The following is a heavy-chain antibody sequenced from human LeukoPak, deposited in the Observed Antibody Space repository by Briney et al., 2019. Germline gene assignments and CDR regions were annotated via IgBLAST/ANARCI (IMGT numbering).Heavy chain of an antibody. V-gene: IGHV3-21*01. J-gene: IGHJ4*02. CDR2: ISSSSSYI. CDR3: AREGVVPAASNDY. Sequence: SLRLSCAASGFTFSSYSMNWVRQAPGKGLEWVSSISSSSSYIYYADSVKGRFTISRDNAKNSLYLQMNSLRAEDTAVYYRAREGVVPAASNDYWGQGTLVTVSS. CDR1: GFTFSSYS. D-gene: IGHD2-2*01.